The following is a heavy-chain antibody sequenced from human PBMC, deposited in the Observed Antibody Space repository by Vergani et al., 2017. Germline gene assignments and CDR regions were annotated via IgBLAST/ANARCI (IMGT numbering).Heavy chain of an antibody. D-gene: IGHD6-19*01. CDR3: ARYVGIAVAGEEFDWFDP. Sequence: QITLKESGPTLVKPTQTLTLTCTFSGFSLSTSGVGVGWIRQPPGKALEWLALIYWDDDKRYIPSLKSRLTITKDTSKNQVVLTMTNMDPVDTATYYCARYVGIAVAGEEFDWFDPWGQGTLVTVSS. CDR2: IYWDDDK. V-gene: IGHV2-5*02. CDR1: GFSLSTSGVG. J-gene: IGHJ5*02.